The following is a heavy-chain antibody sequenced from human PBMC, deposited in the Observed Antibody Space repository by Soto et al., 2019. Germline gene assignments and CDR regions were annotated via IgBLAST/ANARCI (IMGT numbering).Heavy chain of an antibody. CDR1: GYSFTKYH. V-gene: IGHV1-2*02. CDR2: INPGSGVT. CDR3: ARVAGHKNARFDT. Sequence: GASVKVSFKASGYSFTKYHMHWLRQAPGQGLEWMGWINPGSGVTNQAQKFQGRVTMTRDTSITTTYMELNSLTSDDTAVYYCARVAGHKNARFDTWGQGALVTVSS. J-gene: IGHJ4*02. D-gene: IGHD1-1*01.